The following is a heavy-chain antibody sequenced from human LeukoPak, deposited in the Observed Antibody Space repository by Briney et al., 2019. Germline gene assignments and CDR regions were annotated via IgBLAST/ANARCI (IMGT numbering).Heavy chain of an antibody. Sequence: ASVKVSCKASGYTFTSYDISWVRQATGQGLEWMGWMNPNSGNTGYAQEIQGRVTMARNTSISTAYMELSSLRSEDTAIYYCARVNYDSSGYYYDGLDVWGQGTTVTVSS. D-gene: IGHD3-22*01. CDR1: GYTFTSYD. J-gene: IGHJ6*02. CDR3: ARVNYDSSGYYYDGLDV. V-gene: IGHV1-8*01. CDR2: MNPNSGNT.